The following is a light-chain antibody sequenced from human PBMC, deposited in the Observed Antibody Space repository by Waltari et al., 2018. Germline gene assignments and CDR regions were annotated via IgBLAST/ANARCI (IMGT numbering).Light chain of an antibody. J-gene: IGLJ2*01. CDR3: QTYDSSLSGHVV. CDR1: RSHIGAAYD. CDR2: GDN. Sequence: SVLTQPPSVSGAPGQRVTISCPGSRSHIGAAYDVNWFQHLPGTAPKLPIYGDNKRPSGVSDRFWTSKSGASASLAITGLQAEDEADYYCQTYDSSLSGHVVFGGGTKLTV. V-gene: IGLV1-40*01.